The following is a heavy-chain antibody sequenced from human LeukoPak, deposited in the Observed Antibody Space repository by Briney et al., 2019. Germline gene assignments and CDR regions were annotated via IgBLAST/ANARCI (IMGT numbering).Heavy chain of an antibody. D-gene: IGHD4-17*01. J-gene: IGHJ4*02. V-gene: IGHV4-59*01. CDR1: GGSISSYY. CDR2: IYYSGST. CDR3: ARVYGYGDYEISEIDY. Sequence: SETLSLTCTVPGGSISSYYWSWIRQPPGKGLEWIGYIYYSGSTNYNPSLKSRVTISVDTSKNQFSLKLSSVTAADTAVYYCARVYGYGDYEISEIDYWGQGTLVTVSS.